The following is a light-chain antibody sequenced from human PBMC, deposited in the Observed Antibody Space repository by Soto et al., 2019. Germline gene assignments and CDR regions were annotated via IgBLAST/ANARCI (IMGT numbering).Light chain of an antibody. CDR2: DAS. V-gene: IGKV3-11*01. J-gene: IGKJ5*01. CDR3: QQRSNWPRIT. Sequence: DIVMPQSPATLSVSPGEGAALSCRASQSVSSYLAWYQQKPGQAPRLLIYDASNRATGIPARFSGSGSGTDFTLTISSLEPEDFAVYYCQQRSNWPRITFGQGTRLGI. CDR1: QSVSSY.